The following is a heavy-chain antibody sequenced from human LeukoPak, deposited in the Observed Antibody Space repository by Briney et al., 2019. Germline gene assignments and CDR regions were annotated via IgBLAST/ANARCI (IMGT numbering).Heavy chain of an antibody. Sequence: GGSLRLSCVASGFTFGKYWMSWVRQAPGKGLEWVANIKLDGSEKNYVDSVKGRFTISRDNTKNSLYLQMNSLKTEDTAVYYCTGDNFDSSVKFDYWGQGTLVTVSS. CDR2: IKLDGSEK. J-gene: IGHJ4*02. CDR3: TGDNFDSSVKFDY. CDR1: GFTFGKYW. V-gene: IGHV3-7*03. D-gene: IGHD3-22*01.